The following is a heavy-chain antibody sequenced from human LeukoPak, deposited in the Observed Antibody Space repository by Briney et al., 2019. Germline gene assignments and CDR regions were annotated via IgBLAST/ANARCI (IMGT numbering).Heavy chain of an antibody. Sequence: SQTLSLTCTVSGGSISSGGYYWTWIRQYPGKGLEWIGYTYSSGSTDYNPSLKERVTISVDTSKNQFALKLSAVTAADTAIYYCARDSAKVGEFQNYFDRWGQGLLVTVSS. CDR2: TYSSGST. CDR1: GGSISSGGYY. V-gene: IGHV4-31*02. D-gene: IGHD3-16*01. CDR3: ARDSAKVGEFQNYFDR. J-gene: IGHJ4*02.